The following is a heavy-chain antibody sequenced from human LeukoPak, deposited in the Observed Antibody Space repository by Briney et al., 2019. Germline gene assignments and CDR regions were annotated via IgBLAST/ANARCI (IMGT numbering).Heavy chain of an antibody. CDR3: ARGTVTAPDY. J-gene: IGHJ4*02. CDR2: ISGSGRSI. D-gene: IGHD4-17*01. CDR1: GFTFSSYA. V-gene: IGHV3-23*01. Sequence: GGSLRLSCAVSGFTFSSYAMSWVRQAPGKGLEWVSAISGSGRSIYYAGSVKGRFTISRDNSKNMLYLQMNSLRAEDTAVYSCARGTVTAPDYWGQGTLVTVSS.